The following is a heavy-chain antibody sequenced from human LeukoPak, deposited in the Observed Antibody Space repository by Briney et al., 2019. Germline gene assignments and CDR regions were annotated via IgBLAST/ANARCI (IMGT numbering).Heavy chain of an antibody. CDR1: GFSLSTSGMR. Sequence: SGPALVNPTQTLTLTCTFSGFSLSTSGMRVSWIRQPPVKALEWLARIDWDDDKFYSTSLKTRLTISKDTSKNQVVLTMTNMDPVDTATYYCARTYCSSTSCYENYFDYWGQGTLVTVSS. CDR3: ARTYCSSTSCYENYFDY. V-gene: IGHV2-70*04. CDR2: IDWDDDK. J-gene: IGHJ4*02. D-gene: IGHD2-2*01.